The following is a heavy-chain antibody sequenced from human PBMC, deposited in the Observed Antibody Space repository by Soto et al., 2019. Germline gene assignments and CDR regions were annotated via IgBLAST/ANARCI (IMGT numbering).Heavy chain of an antibody. Sequence: QAQLVESGGGVVQPGRSLRLSCAASGFTFSTYAMHWVRQAPGKGLEWVAVISYDGSNIYYADSVKGRFTISRDNSKNTLYLQMDSLSPDDTAVYYCARSQMERRRYGMDVWGQGTTVTVSS. V-gene: IGHV3-30-3*01. CDR2: ISYDGSNI. CDR3: ARSQMERRRYGMDV. J-gene: IGHJ6*02. D-gene: IGHD1-1*01. CDR1: GFTFSTYA.